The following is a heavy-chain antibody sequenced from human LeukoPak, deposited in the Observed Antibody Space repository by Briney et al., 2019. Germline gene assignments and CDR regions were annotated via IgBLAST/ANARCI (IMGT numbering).Heavy chain of an antibody. CDR2: ISGSGGST. Sequence: GGSLRLSCAASGFTFSNYAMTWVRQGPGKGLEWVSAISGSGGSTYYADSVKGRFTISRDNSKNTLYLQMNSLRDEDSAVYYCARSQYPGIGAVGMGWFDPWGQGTLVSVSS. CDR1: GFTFSNYA. V-gene: IGHV3-23*01. CDR3: ARSQYPGIGAVGMGWFDP. J-gene: IGHJ5*02. D-gene: IGHD6-25*01.